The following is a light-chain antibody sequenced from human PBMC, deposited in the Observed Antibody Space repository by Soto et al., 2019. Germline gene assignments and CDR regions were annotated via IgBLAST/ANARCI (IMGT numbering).Light chain of an antibody. CDR1: RSDVGGYNY. Sequence: QSALTQPASVSGSPGQSITISCTGTRSDVGGYNYVSWYQHHPGKAPKLMIYGFSNRPSGVSNRFSGSKSGNTASLTISGLQAEDEADYYCSSYTSIKNVVFGGGTQLTVL. CDR3: SSYTSIKNVV. CDR2: GFS. J-gene: IGLJ2*01. V-gene: IGLV2-14*01.